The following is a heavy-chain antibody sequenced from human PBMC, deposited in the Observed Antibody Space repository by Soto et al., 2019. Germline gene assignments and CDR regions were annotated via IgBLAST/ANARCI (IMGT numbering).Heavy chain of an antibody. J-gene: IGHJ4*02. Sequence: QVQLQESGPGLVKPSQTLSLTCTVSGGSISSGGYYWSWIRQNPGKGLEWIGYIYYNGDTYYNPSLKSRVSISIDTSKNQFSLRLTSVTAADTAVYYCARSHRDNWGSPDYFDYWGQGTLVTVSS. CDR3: ARSHRDNWGSPDYFDY. D-gene: IGHD7-27*01. CDR1: GGSISSGGYY. V-gene: IGHV4-31*03. CDR2: IYYNGDT.